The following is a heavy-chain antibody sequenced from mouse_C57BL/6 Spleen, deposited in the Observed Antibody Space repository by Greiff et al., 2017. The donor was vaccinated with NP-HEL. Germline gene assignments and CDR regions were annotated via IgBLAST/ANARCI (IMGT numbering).Heavy chain of an antibody. D-gene: IGHD1-1*01. V-gene: IGHV1-26*01. CDR2: INPNNGGT. CDR3: ARVHGSSHWYFDV. J-gene: IGHJ1*03. CDR1: GYTFTDYY. Sequence: EVQLQQSGPELVKPGASVKISCKASGYTFTDYYMNWVKQSHGKSLEWIGDINPNNGGTSYNQKFKGKATLTVDKSSSTAYMELRSLTSEDSAVYYCARVHGSSHWYFDVWGTGTTVTVSS.